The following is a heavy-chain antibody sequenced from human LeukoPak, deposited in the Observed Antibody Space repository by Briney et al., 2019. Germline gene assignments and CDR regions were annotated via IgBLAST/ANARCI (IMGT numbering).Heavy chain of an antibody. V-gene: IGHV1-8*01. D-gene: IGHD4-17*01. CDR3: ARVQENDYGDYDPYGMDV. CDR2: MNPNSGNT. CDR1: GYTFTSYD. J-gene: IGHJ6*02. Sequence: ASAKVSCKASGYTFTSYDINWVRQATGQGLEWMGWMNPNSGNTGYAQKFQGRVTMTRNTSISTAYMELSSLRSEDTAVYYCARVQENDYGDYDPYGMDVWGQGTTVTVSS.